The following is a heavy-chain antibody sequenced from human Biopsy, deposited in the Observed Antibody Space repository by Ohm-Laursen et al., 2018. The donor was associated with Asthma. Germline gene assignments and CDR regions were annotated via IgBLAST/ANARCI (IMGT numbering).Heavy chain of an antibody. CDR3: GRHNDY. V-gene: IGHV2-70*04. Sequence: TQTLTLTCSCSGFSVSTRGMSVSWIRQPPGKALEWLARIGWEDDTFSSTPLRTRLTISKDTSKNQVVLTMTNMDPVDTAIYFCGRHNDYWGQGILVTVSS. J-gene: IGHJ4*02. CDR2: IGWEDDT. CDR1: GFSVSTRGMS. D-gene: IGHD1-1*01.